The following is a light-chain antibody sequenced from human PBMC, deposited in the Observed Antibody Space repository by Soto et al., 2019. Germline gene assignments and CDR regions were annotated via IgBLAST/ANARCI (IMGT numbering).Light chain of an antibody. J-gene: IGLJ2*01. V-gene: IGLV1-44*01. CDR1: NSNIGRNT. CDR3: AAWDDSLNGVI. Sequence: QSVLSQPPSASGTPGQRVTISCSESNSNIGRNTVNWYQQFPGTAPKVLIYSDFQRPAGVPDRVSGSRSGTSASLIISGLQSEDEADYYCAAWDDSLNGVIFGGGTKVTVL. CDR2: SDF.